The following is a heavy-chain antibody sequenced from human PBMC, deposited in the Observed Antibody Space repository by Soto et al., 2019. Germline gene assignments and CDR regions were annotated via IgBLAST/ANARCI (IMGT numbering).Heavy chain of an antibody. CDR1: GFTFSSYA. D-gene: IGHD3-9*01. V-gene: IGHV3-23*01. J-gene: IGHJ4*02. CDR2: ISGSGGST. Sequence: GGSLRLSCAASGFTFSSYAMSWVRQAPGKGLEWVSAISGSGGSTYYADSVKGRFTISRDNSKNTLYLQMNSLRAEDTAVYYCAKEGLRSDYYDILTEFDYWGQGTLVTVSS. CDR3: AKEGLRSDYYDILTEFDY.